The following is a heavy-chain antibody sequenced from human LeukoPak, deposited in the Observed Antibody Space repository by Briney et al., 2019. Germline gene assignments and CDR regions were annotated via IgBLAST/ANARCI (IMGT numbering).Heavy chain of an antibody. J-gene: IGHJ4*02. Sequence: SETLSLTCTVPGGSISSGSYYWSWIRQPAGKGLEWIGRIYTSGSTNYNPSLKSRVTISVDTSKNQFSLKLSSVTAADTAVYYCARDKRYYDSSGYLGVSGYFDYWGQGTLVTVSS. CDR1: GGSISSGSYY. D-gene: IGHD3-22*01. CDR3: ARDKRYYDSSGYLGVSGYFDY. CDR2: IYTSGST. V-gene: IGHV4-61*02.